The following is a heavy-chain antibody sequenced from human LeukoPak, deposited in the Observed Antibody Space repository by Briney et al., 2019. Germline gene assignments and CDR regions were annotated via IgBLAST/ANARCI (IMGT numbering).Heavy chain of an antibody. J-gene: IGHJ6*03. CDR3: ARWEWLRLPVGYYYYYYMDV. D-gene: IGHD5-12*01. CDR2: ISSSDSTI. Sequence: GGSLRLSCAASGFTFSSYEMNWVRQAPGKGLEWVSYISSSDSTIYYADSVKGRFTISRDNAKNSLYLQMNSLRAEDTAVYYCARWEWLRLPVGYYYYYYMDVWGKGTTVTVSS. V-gene: IGHV3-48*03. CDR1: GFTFSSYE.